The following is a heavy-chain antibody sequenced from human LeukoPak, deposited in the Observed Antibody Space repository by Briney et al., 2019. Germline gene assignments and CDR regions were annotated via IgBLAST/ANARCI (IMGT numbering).Heavy chain of an antibody. CDR2: ISGSGDST. CDR3: ARVGSGWYRSGFDP. Sequence: PGGSLRLSCAASGFTFSSYAMSWVRQAPGKGLEWISSISGSGDSTNYADSVKGQFTISRDNSKNTLYLQMNSLRAEDTAVYYCARVGSGWYRSGFDPWGQGTLVTVSS. D-gene: IGHD6-19*01. V-gene: IGHV3-23*01. CDR1: GFTFSSYA. J-gene: IGHJ5*02.